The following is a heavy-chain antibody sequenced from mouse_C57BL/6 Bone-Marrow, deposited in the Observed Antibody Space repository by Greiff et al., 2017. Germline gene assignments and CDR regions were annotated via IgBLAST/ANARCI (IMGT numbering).Heavy chain of an antibody. Sequence: EVHLVESGGGLVQPGGSLKLSCAASGFTFSDYYMYWVRQTPEKRLEWVAYISNGGGSTYYPDTVKGRFTISRDNAKNTLYLQMSRLKSEDTAMYYCARHGYIAYWGQGTLVTVSA. CDR2: ISNGGGST. J-gene: IGHJ3*01. D-gene: IGHD1-3*01. CDR3: ARHGYIAY. CDR1: GFTFSDYY. V-gene: IGHV5-12*01.